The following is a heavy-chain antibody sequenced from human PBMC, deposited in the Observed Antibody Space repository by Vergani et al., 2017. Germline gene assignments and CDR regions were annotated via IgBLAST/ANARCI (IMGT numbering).Heavy chain of an antibody. V-gene: IGHV4-34*01. D-gene: IGHD4-17*01. J-gene: IGHJ5*02. CDR2: INHSGNT. CDR1: GGSFSGYY. Sequence: QVQLQQWGPGLLKPSETLSLTCPVYGGSFSGYYWSWIRQPPGKGLEWIGEINHSGNTNYNPSLKSRVTISVDTSKNQFSLKLSSVTAADKAVYYCARLMATVFRTPKILDWFDPWGQGTLVTVSS. CDR3: ARLMATVFRTPKILDWFDP.